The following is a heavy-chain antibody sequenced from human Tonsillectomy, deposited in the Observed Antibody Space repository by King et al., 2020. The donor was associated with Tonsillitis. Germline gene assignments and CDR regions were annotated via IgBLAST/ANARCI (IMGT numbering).Heavy chain of an antibody. V-gene: IGHV4-39*01. CDR2: MCYSGTI. D-gene: IGHD1-26*01. Sequence: QLQESGPGVVKPSETLSLTCTVSGGSIRGSDQYWAWIRQPPGKGLEWIADMCYSGTIFYNPSLKSRITISGGTSENRFSLKLSSVTAADTAVYFCARYVSGTFDYWGQGALVTVSS. J-gene: IGHJ4*02. CDR3: ARYVSGTFDY. CDR1: GGSIRGSDQY.